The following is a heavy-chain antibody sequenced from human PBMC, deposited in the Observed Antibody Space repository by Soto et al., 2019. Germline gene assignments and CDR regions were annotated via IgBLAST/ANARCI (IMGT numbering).Heavy chain of an antibody. CDR1: GFTFSGFV. CDR2: IWYDGSHK. V-gene: IGHV3-33*01. CDR3: VRGSSCTTTSCYNLGWFAP. D-gene: IGHD2-2*02. Sequence: GGSLRLSCATSGFTFSGFVMQWVRQAPGKGLEWVAVIWYDGSHKYYADSVKGRFTISRDDSKNTLYLQMNNLRVEDTAVYYCVRGSSCTTTSCYNLGWFAPWGQGTLVTVSS. J-gene: IGHJ5*02.